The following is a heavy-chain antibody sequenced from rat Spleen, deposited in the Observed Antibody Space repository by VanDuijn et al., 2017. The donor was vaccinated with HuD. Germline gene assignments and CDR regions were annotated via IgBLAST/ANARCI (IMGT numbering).Heavy chain of an antibody. CDR3: ASLPY. Sequence: EVQLVESDGGLVQPGRSLKLSCAASGFTFSDYNMAWVRQAPKKGLEWVATISFDGSSTYYRDSVKGRFTISRDGAKSTLYLQMGSLRSEDTATYYCASLPYWGQGVMVTVSS. J-gene: IGHJ2*01. CDR2: ISFDGSST. D-gene: IGHD1-4*01. CDR1: GFTFSDYN. V-gene: IGHV5-7*01.